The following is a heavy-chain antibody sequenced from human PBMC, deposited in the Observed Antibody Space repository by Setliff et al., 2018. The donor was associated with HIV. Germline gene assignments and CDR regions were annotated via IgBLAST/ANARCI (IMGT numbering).Heavy chain of an antibody. CDR3: ARWPTTASRYYYCYMDV. V-gene: IGHV1-2*02. CDR1: GYTFTGYY. J-gene: IGHJ6*03. D-gene: IGHD4-17*01. CDR2: INPNSGGT. Sequence: ASVKVSCKASGYTFTGYYMHWVRQAPGQGLEWMGWINPNSGGTNYAQKFQGRVTMTSDTSISTAYMELSRLRSDDTAVYYCARWPTTASRYYYCYMDVWGKGTTVTVS.